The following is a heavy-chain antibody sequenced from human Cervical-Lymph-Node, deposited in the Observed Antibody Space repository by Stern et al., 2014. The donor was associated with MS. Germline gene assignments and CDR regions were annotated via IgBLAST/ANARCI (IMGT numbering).Heavy chain of an antibody. Sequence: EVQLVQSGAEVKKPGESLKISCKGSGYRFTVYWIGWVRQMTGKGLEWMGIVYLGDSATRYSPSFKGQVTISVDKSISSAYLQWSSLKASDTAMYYCASRVMLTTGSDYWGQGTLVTVSP. D-gene: IGHD3-16*01. CDR2: VYLGDSAT. V-gene: IGHV5-51*03. CDR3: ASRVMLTTGSDY. J-gene: IGHJ4*02. CDR1: GYRFTVYW.